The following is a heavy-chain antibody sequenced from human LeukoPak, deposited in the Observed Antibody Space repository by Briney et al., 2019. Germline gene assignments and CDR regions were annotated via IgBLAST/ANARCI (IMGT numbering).Heavy chain of an antibody. J-gene: IGHJ5*02. CDR3: ARAEDIVVVPAATDRENWFDP. CDR1: GGSISSSNW. V-gene: IGHV4-4*02. CDR2: IHHSGST. Sequence: PSETLSLTCAVSGGSISSSNWWSWVRQPPGKGLEWIGEIHHSGSTNYNPSLKSRVIISIDKSKNQFSLKLSSVTAADTAVYYCARAEDIVVVPAATDRENWFDPWGQGTLVTVSS. D-gene: IGHD2-2*01.